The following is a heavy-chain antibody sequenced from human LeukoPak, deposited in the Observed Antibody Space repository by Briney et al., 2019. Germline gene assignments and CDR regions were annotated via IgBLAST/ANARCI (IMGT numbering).Heavy chain of an antibody. J-gene: IGHJ3*02. V-gene: IGHV4-38-2*02. CDR3: ARDLVYGSAEGNAFDI. Sequence: SQTLSLTCTVSGYSISSGYYWGWIRQPPGKGLEWIGSIYHSGSTYYNPSLKSRVTISVDTSKNQFSLKLSSVTAADTAVYYCARDLVYGSAEGNAFDIWGQGTMVTVSS. D-gene: IGHD2-15*01. CDR2: IYHSGST. CDR1: GYSISSGYY.